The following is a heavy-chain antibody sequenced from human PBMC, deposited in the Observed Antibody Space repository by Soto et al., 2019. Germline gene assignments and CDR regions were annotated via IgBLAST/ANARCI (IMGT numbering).Heavy chain of an antibody. D-gene: IGHD3-16*01. CDR1: GGSFSGYY. CDR2: INHSGST. CDR3: ASSKGVMIEVLGYYFDY. V-gene: IGHV4-34*01. J-gene: IGHJ4*02. Sequence: QVQLQQWGAGLLKPSETLSLTCAVYGGSFSGYYWSWIRQPPGKGLEWIGEINHSGSTNYNPSLKSRVTISVDTSKNEFSLKLSSVTAADTAVYYCASSKGVMIEVLGYYFDYWGQGTLVTVSS.